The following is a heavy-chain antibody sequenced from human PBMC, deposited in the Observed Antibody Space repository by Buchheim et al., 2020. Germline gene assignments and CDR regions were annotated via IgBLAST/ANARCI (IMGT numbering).Heavy chain of an antibody. D-gene: IGHD3-9*01. V-gene: IGHV4-39*07. J-gene: IGHJ4*02. Sequence: QLQLQESGPGLVKPSETLSLTCTVLVGSVSSSSYHWGWIRQPPGKGLEWIGSIFYSGSTYYNPSLKNRVTISVDPSKTQFSLKLSSVTAADAAVYYGAGNFDPSSDGENLIDYWGQGT. CDR2: IFYSGST. CDR1: VGSVSSSSYH. CDR3: AGNFDPSSDGENLIDY.